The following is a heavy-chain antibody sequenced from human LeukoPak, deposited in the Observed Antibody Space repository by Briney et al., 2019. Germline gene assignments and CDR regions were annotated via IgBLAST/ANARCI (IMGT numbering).Heavy chain of an antibody. CDR1: GDSVSSNSAA. D-gene: IGHD3-10*01. Sequence: SQTLSLTCAISGDSVSSNSAAWNWIRQSPSRGLEWLGRTYYRSKWYNDYAVSVKSRITINPDTSKNQFSLKLSSVTAADTAVYYCARESPPPPSMVRGVAPALDYWGQGTLVTVSS. CDR2: TYYRSKWYN. J-gene: IGHJ4*02. CDR3: ARESPPPPSMVRGVAPALDY. V-gene: IGHV6-1*01.